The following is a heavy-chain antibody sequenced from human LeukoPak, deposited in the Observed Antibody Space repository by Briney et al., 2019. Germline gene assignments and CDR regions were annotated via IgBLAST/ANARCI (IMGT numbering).Heavy chain of an antibody. D-gene: IGHD6-13*01. CDR1: GFTFSGFP. CDR3: AKDMLPYSSSWYVSWFDP. Sequence: AGGSLRLSCAASGFTFSGFPMSWVRLAPGKGLEWVSGISWNSGSIGYADSVKGRFTISRDNAKNSLYLQMNSLRAEDTALYYCAKDMLPYSSSWYVSWFDPWGQGTLVTVSS. CDR2: ISWNSGSI. J-gene: IGHJ5*02. V-gene: IGHV3-9*01.